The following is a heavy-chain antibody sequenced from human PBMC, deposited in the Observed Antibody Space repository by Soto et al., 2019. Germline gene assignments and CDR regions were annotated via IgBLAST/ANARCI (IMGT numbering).Heavy chain of an antibody. Sequence: GGSLRLSCAASGFTFSNAWMSWVRQAPGKGLEWVGRIKSKTDGGTTDYAAPVKGRFTISRDDSKNTLYLQMNSLKTEDTAVYYCTTDLVFMITFGGVIDLAKDYWGQGTLVTVSS. J-gene: IGHJ4*02. CDR3: TTDLVFMITFGGVIDLAKDY. D-gene: IGHD3-16*02. CDR2: IKSKTDGGTT. V-gene: IGHV3-15*01. CDR1: GFTFSNAW.